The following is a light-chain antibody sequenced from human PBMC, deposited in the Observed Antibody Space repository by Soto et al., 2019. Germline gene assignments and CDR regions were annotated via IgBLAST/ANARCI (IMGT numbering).Light chain of an antibody. CDR2: GNT. J-gene: IGLJ2*01. CDR1: SSNIGAGYD. Sequence: QSVLTQPPSVSGAPGQRVTISCTGSSSNIGAGYDVQWYQQLPGTAPKLLIYGNTNRPSGVPDRFSGSKFGTAGSLAITGLQAEDEADYYCQSYDSSLSGHVVFGGGTKVTVL. V-gene: IGLV1-40*01. CDR3: QSYDSSLSGHVV.